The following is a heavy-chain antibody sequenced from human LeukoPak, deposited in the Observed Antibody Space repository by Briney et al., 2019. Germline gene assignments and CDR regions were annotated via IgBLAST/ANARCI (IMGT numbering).Heavy chain of an antibody. CDR2: ISGSGGST. J-gene: IGHJ4*02. V-gene: IGHV3-23*01. CDR1: GFTFSSYA. CDR3: AKQYSSGWYYADY. Sequence: GGSLRLSCAASGFTFSSYAMSWVRQAPGKGLEWVSAISGSGGSTYYADSVKGRFTISRDNSKNTLYLQMNSLRAENTAVYYCAKQYSSGWYYADYWGQGTLVTVFS. D-gene: IGHD6-19*01.